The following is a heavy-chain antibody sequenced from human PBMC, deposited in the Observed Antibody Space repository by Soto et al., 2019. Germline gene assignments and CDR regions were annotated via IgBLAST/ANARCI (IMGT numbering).Heavy chain of an antibody. CDR2: IYYSGST. Sequence: SETLSLTCTVSGGSISSGGYYWSWIRQHPGKGLEWIGYIYYSGSTYYNPSLKSRVTISVDTSKNQFSLKLSSVTAADTAVYYCARDRGSSWFPYYYYGMGVWVPETLLVTVSS. V-gene: IGHV4-31*03. CDR1: GGSISSGGYY. CDR3: ARDRGSSWFPYYYYGMGV. J-gene: IGHJ6*02. D-gene: IGHD6-13*01.